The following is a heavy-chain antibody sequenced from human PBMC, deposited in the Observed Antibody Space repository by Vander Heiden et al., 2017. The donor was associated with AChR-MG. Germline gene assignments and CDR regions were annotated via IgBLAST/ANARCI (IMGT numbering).Heavy chain of an antibody. CDR1: GHSFTTHW. Sequence: EVQLVQPGAEVTRPGASLKIPGKASGHSFTTHWNGRVRQLPGKGLEWMGIIYPGDSDTRYSPSLQGQVTISADKSISTAYLQWSSLKASDTAMYYCTRSNVLASAISFDVWGQGTMVTVSS. CDR3: TRSNVLASAISFDV. D-gene: IGHD3-3*02. CDR2: IYPGDSDT. J-gene: IGHJ3*01. V-gene: IGHV5-51*01.